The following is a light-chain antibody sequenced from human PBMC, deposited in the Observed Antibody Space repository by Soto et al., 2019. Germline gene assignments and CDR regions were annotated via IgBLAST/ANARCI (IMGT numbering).Light chain of an antibody. CDR1: QGISNY. V-gene: IGKV1-27*01. J-gene: IGKJ1*01. CDR2: AAS. CDR3: QKYDSAPWA. Sequence: DIQMTLSPSSLSASVGDRVTITCRARQGISNYLAWYQQKPGKVPKLLIYAASTLQSGVPSRFSGSGSGTDFTLTISSLQPEDVATYYCQKYDSAPWAFGQGTKVEIK.